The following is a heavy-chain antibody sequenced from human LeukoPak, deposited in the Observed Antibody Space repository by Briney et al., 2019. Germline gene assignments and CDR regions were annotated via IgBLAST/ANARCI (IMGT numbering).Heavy chain of an antibody. Sequence: GGSLRLSCAASGFTFSSYSMNWVRQAPGKGLEWVSYISSSSSTIYYADSVKGRFTISRDNAKNSLYLQMNSLRAEDTAVYYCARVGGPDAFDIWGQGTMVTVSS. D-gene: IGHD3-16*01. CDR2: ISSSSSTI. J-gene: IGHJ3*02. V-gene: IGHV3-48*01. CDR3: ARVGGPDAFDI. CDR1: GFTFSSYS.